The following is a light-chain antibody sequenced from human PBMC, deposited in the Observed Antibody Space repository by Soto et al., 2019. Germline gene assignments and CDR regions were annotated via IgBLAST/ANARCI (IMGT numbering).Light chain of an antibody. CDR2: ASS. CDR3: QQFNAYPLT. V-gene: IGKV1-9*01. J-gene: IGKJ4*01. CDR1: QGISDY. Sequence: DIQLTQSTSFLSASVGDRVTISCRASQGISDYLAWYQQKPGKAPKLLIYASSTLQSGVPSRFSVSASATEFTFTISSLQPEDFATYFCQQFNAYPLTFGGGTMVEIK.